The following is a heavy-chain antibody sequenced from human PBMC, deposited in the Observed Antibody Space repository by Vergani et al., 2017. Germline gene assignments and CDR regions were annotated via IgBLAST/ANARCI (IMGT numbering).Heavy chain of an antibody. CDR2: IYYSGST. CDR3: ARARGSTRFSMAYYYMDV. Sequence: QVQLQESGPGLVKPSETLSLTCTVSGGSISSGSYYWSWIRQPAGKGLEWIGYIYYSGSTSYNPSLKSRVTISVDTSKNQFSLNLSSVTAADTAVYYCARARGSTRFSMAYYYMDVWGKGTTVTVSS. CDR1: GGSISSGSYY. D-gene: IGHD2/OR15-2a*01. J-gene: IGHJ6*03. V-gene: IGHV4-61*10.